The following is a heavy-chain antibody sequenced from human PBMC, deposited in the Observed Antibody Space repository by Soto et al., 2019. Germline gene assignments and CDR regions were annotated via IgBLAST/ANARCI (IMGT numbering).Heavy chain of an antibody. D-gene: IGHD3-22*01. CDR3: AKVWYYYDSSSNNFDY. CDR1: GFTFSSYG. Sequence: GGSLRLSCAASGFTFSSYGMHWVRQAPGKGLEWVAVISYDGSNKYYADSVKGRFTISRDNSKNTLYLQMNSLRAEDTAVYYCAKVWYYYDSSSNNFDYWGQGTLVTVSS. V-gene: IGHV3-30*18. J-gene: IGHJ4*02. CDR2: ISYDGSNK.